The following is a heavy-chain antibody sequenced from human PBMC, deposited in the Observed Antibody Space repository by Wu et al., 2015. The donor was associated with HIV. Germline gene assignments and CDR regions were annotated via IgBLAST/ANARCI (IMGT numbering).Heavy chain of an antibody. D-gene: IGHD1-7*01. CDR1: GGSIRSSSHY. Sequence: QVQLQESGPGLVKPSETLSLTCTVSGGSIRSSSHYWTWIRQSPGKGLEWIGYIFSNGNTKYSPSLQSRVTISLDTSNNRFSLKLTSVTAADTGMYYCAREAWNSLGWLGFDIWGQGTMVTVSS. CDR2: IFSNGNT. V-gene: IGHV4-30-4*08. J-gene: IGHJ3*02. CDR3: AREAWNSLGWLGFDI.